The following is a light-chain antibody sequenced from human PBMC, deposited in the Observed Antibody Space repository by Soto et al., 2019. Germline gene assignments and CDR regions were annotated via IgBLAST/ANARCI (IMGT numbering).Light chain of an antibody. J-gene: IGLJ1*01. CDR1: SSDVGGYNY. V-gene: IGLV2-14*01. Sequence: QSALTQPASVSGSPGQSITISCTGTSSDVGGYNYVSWYQQHPGKAHKLMIYDVSIRPSGVSNRFSGSKSGNTASLTISGLQAEDEADYYCSSYTSSSTPLYVFGTGTKVTVL. CDR3: SSYTSSSTPLYV. CDR2: DVS.